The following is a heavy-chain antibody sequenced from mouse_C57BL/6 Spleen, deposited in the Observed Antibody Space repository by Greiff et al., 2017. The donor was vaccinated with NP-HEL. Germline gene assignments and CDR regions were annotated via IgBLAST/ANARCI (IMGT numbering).Heavy chain of an antibody. CDR2: INPGSGGT. Sequence: VQLHQSGAELVRPGTSVKVSCKASGYAFTNYLIEWVKQRPGQGLEWIGVINPGSGGTNYNEKFKGKATLTADKSSSTAYMQLSSLTSEDSAVYFRARGLHYYGSPWFAYWGQGTLVTVSA. V-gene: IGHV1-54*01. CDR1: GYAFTNYL. D-gene: IGHD1-1*01. J-gene: IGHJ3*01. CDR3: ARGLHYYGSPWFAY.